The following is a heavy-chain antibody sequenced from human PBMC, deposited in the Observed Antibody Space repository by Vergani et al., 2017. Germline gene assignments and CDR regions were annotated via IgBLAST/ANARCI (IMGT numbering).Heavy chain of an antibody. V-gene: IGHV3-23*01. CDR1: GFTFSSYA. D-gene: IGHD6-13*01. CDR2: ISGSGGST. CDR3: AKDGLAASDSIYYFDY. Sequence: EVQLLESGGGLVQPGGSLRLSCAASGFTFSSYAMSWVRQAPGKGLEGVSAISGSGGSTYYADSVKGRFTISRDNSKNTLYLQMNSLRAEDTAVYYRAKDGLAASDSIYYFDYWGQGTLVTVSS. J-gene: IGHJ4*02.